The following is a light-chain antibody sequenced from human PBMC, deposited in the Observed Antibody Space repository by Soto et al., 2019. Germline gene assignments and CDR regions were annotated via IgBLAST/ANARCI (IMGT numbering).Light chain of an antibody. J-gene: IGLJ7*01. CDR1: SSDVGRHNL. CDR2: EVS. Sequence: QSALTQPASVSGSPGQSIPISCTGTSSDVGRHNLVSWYQQHPGQAPKLMIYEVSKRLLGVSARFSASKSGNTASLTISGLQAEDEADYYCCSYGGSRAVFGGGTQLTVL. V-gene: IGLV2-23*02. CDR3: CSYGGSRAV.